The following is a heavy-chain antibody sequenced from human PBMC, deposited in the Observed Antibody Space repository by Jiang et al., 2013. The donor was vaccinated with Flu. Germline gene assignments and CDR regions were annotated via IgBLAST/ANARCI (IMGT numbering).Heavy chain of an antibody. Sequence: GAEVKKPGASVKVSCKASGYTFTSYGISWVRQAPGQGLEWMGWISAYNGNTNYAQKLQGRVTMTTDTSTSTAYMELRSLRSDDTAVYYCARVFQQLVPAEQNWFDPWGQGTLVTVSS. CDR1: GYTFTSYG. CDR2: ISAYNGNT. V-gene: IGHV1-18*04. J-gene: IGHJ5*02. CDR3: ARVFQQLVPAEQNWFDP. D-gene: IGHD6-13*01.